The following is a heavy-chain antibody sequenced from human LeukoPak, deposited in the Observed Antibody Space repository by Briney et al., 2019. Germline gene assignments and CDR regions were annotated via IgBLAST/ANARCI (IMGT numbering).Heavy chain of an antibody. D-gene: IGHD4-23*01. CDR3: ARGDYCGNSVSDDFYYYYGMDV. CDR2: ISSSSSYI. Sequence: PGESLRLSCAASGFTFSSYSMNWVRQAPGKGLEWVSSISSSSSYIYYADSVKGRFTISRDNAKNSLYLQMNSLRAEDTAVYYCARGDYCGNSVSDDFYYYYGMDVWGQGTTVTVSS. J-gene: IGHJ6*02. CDR1: GFTFSSYS. V-gene: IGHV3-21*01.